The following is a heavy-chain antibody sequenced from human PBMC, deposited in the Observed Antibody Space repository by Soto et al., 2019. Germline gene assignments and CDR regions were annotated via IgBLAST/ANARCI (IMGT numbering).Heavy chain of an antibody. CDR1: GFTFSSYS. CDR3: ARHPPRRGDYEPIDRYYYYGMDV. V-gene: IGHV3-48*02. CDR2: ISSSSSTI. Sequence: GGSLRLSCAASGFTFSSYSMNWVRQAPGKGLEWVSYISSSSSTIYYADSVKGRFTISRDNAKNSLYLQMNSLRDEDTAVYYCARHPPRRGDYEPIDRYYYYGMDVWGQGTTVTVSS. J-gene: IGHJ6*02. D-gene: IGHD4-17*01.